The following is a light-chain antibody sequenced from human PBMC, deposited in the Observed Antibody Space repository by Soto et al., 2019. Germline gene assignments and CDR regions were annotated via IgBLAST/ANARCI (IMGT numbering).Light chain of an antibody. J-gene: IGKJ4*01. CDR1: QTIDNY. Sequence: EIVLTQSPATLSLSPGERATLSCRASQTIDNYLHWYQQKPGQAPRLLIYDAFYRAAGVPARFSGVGSGTDFTLTISSLEPEDFAFYYCQQRKNWPLTFGGGTKVDIK. V-gene: IGKV3-11*01. CDR3: QQRKNWPLT. CDR2: DAF.